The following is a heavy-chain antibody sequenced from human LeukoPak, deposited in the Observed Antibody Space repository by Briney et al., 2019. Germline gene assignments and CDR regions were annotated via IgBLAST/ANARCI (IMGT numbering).Heavy chain of an antibody. J-gene: IGHJ4*02. D-gene: IGHD3-16*01. CDR2: IYYSGST. CDR1: GGSISSYY. CDR3: ARDNSPGLGYHDY. V-gene: IGHV4-59*01. Sequence: TSETLSLTCTVSGGSISSYYWSWIRQPPGKGLEWIGYIYYSGSTNYNPSLMSRVTISVDTSKNQFSLKLSSVTAADTAVYYCARDNSPGLGYHDYWGQGTLATVSS.